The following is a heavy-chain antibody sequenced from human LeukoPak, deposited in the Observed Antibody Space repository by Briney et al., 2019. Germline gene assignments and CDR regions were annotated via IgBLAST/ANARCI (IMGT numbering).Heavy chain of an antibody. D-gene: IGHD3-10*01. V-gene: IGHV3-23*01. CDR2: ISCSGGST. J-gene: IGHJ4*02. CDR3: AKQTTFPGSYHLANFDY. Sequence: GGSLRLSCAASGFTFSSYAMSWVRQAPGKGLEWVSAISCSGGSTYYADSVKGRFTISRDNSKNTLYLQMNSLRAEDTAVYYCAKQTTFPGSYHLANFDYWGQGTLVTVSS. CDR1: GFTFSSYA.